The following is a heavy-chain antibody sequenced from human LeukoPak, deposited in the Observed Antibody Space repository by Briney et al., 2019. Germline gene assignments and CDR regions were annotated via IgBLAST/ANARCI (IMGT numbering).Heavy chain of an antibody. Sequence: SETLSLTCTVSGGSISSYYWSWIRQPPGKGLEWIGYIYYSGSTNYNPSLKSRVTISVDTSKNQFSLKLSSVTAADTAVYYCARDRANGYFDLWGRGTLVTVSS. CDR3: ARDRANGYFDL. V-gene: IGHV4-59*01. CDR1: GGSISSYY. J-gene: IGHJ2*01. CDR2: IYYSGST.